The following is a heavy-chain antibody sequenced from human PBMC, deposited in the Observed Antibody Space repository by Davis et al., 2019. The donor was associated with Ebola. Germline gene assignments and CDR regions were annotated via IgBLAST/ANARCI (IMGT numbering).Heavy chain of an antibody. Sequence: PSETLSLTCAVYGGSFSGYYWSWIRQPPGKGLEWIGEINHSGSTNYNPSLKSRVTISVDTSKNQFSLKLSSVTAADTAVYYCARGGPDYSNSQRYMDVWGKGTTVTVSS. J-gene: IGHJ6*03. D-gene: IGHD4-11*01. CDR3: ARGGPDYSNSQRYMDV. CDR2: INHSGST. V-gene: IGHV4-34*01. CDR1: GGSFSGYY.